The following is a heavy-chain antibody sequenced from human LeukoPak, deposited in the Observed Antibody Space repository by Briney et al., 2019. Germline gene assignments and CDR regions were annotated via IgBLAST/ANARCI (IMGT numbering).Heavy chain of an antibody. CDR2: IYYSGST. Sequence: TSETLSLTCTVSGGSISSGVYYWSWIRQHPGKGLEWIGHIYYSGSTDYNPSLKSRITMSVDTSKNQFSLRLNSVTAADTAVYYCTRIRGYYDTSGYYSVYFDYWGQGTLVTVSS. J-gene: IGHJ4*02. CDR1: GGSISSGVYY. CDR3: TRIRGYYDTSGYYSVYFDY. D-gene: IGHD3-22*01. V-gene: IGHV4-31*03.